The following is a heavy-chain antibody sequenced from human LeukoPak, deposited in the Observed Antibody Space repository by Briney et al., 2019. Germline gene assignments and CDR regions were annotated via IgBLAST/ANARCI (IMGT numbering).Heavy chain of an antibody. D-gene: IGHD6-6*01. Sequence: GRSLRLSCAASGFTFSSYAMHWVREAPGKGLEYVSAISSNGGSTYYANSVKGRFTISRDNSKNTLYLQMGSLRAADMAVYYFATRPRYGSTSCYFDYWCQGTLVTVSS. J-gene: IGHJ4*02. V-gene: IGHV3-64*01. CDR2: ISSNGGST. CDR3: ATRPRYGSTSCYFDY. CDR1: GFTFSSYA.